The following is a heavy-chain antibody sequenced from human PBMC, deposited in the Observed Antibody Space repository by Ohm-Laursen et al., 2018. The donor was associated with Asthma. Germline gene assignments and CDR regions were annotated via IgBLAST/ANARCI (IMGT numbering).Heavy chain of an antibody. J-gene: IGHJ4*02. Sequence: SLRLSCSASGFTFSSYSMNWVRQAPGKGLEWVSYITSYSSTTYYADSVKGRFTISRDNAKNSLYLQMNSLRAEDTAVYYCAKDGGSGYDYWALYFDYWGQGTLVTVSS. V-gene: IGHV3-48*01. CDR1: GFTFSSYS. CDR2: ITSYSSTT. CDR3: AKDGGSGYDYWALYFDY. D-gene: IGHD5-12*01.